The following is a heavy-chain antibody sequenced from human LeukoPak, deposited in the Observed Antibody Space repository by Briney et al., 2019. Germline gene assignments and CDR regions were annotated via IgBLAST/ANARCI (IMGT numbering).Heavy chain of an antibody. Sequence: SETLSLTCTVSGGSISSYYWSWIRQPPGQGLEWIGYIYYSGSTNYNPSLKSRVTILVDTSKDQFSLRLISVTAADTAVYYCARHPLYSSGWYVDSWGQGTLVTVSS. J-gene: IGHJ4*02. CDR1: GGSISSYY. CDR3: ARHPLYSSGWYVDS. CDR2: IYYSGST. D-gene: IGHD6-19*01. V-gene: IGHV4-59*08.